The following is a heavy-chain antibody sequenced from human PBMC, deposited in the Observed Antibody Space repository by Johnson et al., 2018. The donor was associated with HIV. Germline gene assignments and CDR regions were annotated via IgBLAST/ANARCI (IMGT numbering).Heavy chain of an antibody. J-gene: IGHJ3*02. D-gene: IGHD2-8*02. V-gene: IGHV3-7*03. CDR1: GFTFSSYW. CDR2: IKQDGGEQ. CDR3: ARGPSQLYWPDVAFDI. Sequence: VQLVESGGGLVQPGGSLRLSCAASGFTFSSYWMSWVRQAPGKGLEWVANIKQDGGEQYYVDSVKGRFTNSRDNAKNSLYLQMNSLRAEDTAVYYCARGPSQLYWPDVAFDIWGQGTTVTVSS.